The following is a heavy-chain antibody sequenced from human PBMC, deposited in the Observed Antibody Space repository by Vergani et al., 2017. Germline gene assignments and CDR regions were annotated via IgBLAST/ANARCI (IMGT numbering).Heavy chain of an antibody. V-gene: IGHV3-9*01. J-gene: IGHJ4*02. Sequence: EVQLVESGGGLVQPGRSLRLSCAASGFTFDDYAMHWVRQVPGKGLEWVSGISWNSGSKGYADSVKGRFTISRDNSKNTLYLQMNSLRAEDTAVYYCAREGDSSGYYFGLDYWGQGTLVTVSS. CDR3: AREGDSSGYYFGLDY. CDR1: GFTFDDYA. D-gene: IGHD3-22*01. CDR2: ISWNSGSK.